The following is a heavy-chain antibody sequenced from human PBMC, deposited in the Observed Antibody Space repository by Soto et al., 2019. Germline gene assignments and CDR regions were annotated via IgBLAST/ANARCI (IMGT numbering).Heavy chain of an antibody. J-gene: IGHJ4*02. CDR3: ARDRGCSSTSCPSY. CDR2: ISYDGSNK. V-gene: IGHV3-30-3*01. D-gene: IGHD2-2*01. CDR1: GFTFSSYA. Sequence: GGSLRLSCAASGFTFSSYAMHWVRQAPGKGLEWVAVISYDGSNKYYADSVKGRFTISRDNSKNTLYLQMNSLRAEDTAVYYCARDRGCSSTSCPSYWGQGTLVTVSS.